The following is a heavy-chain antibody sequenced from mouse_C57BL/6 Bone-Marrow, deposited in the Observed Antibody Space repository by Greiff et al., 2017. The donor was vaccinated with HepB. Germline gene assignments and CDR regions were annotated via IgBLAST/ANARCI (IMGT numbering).Heavy chain of an antibody. Sequence: QVQLQQSGPELVKPGASVKLSCKASGYTFTSYDINWVKQRPGQGLEWIGWIYPRDGSTKYNEKFKGKATLTVDTSSSTAYMELHSLTSEDSAVYFCAGLTTVVATDFDYWGQGTTLTVSS. J-gene: IGHJ2*01. V-gene: IGHV1-85*01. D-gene: IGHD1-1*01. CDR1: GYTFTSYD. CDR2: IYPRDGST. CDR3: AGLTTVVATDFDY.